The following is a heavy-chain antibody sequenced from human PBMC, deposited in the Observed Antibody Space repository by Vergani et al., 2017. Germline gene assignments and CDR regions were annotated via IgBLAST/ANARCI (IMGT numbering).Heavy chain of an antibody. CDR3: AREGFYDYVWGSYRLRGGYYFDY. CDR1: GYTFTSYA. V-gene: IGHV1-3*01. CDR2: INAGNGNT. J-gene: IGHJ4*02. D-gene: IGHD3-16*02. Sequence: QVQLVQSGAEVKKPGASVKVSCKASGYTFTSYAMHWVRQAPGQRLEWMGWINAGNGNTKYSQKFQGRVTITRDTSASTAYMELSSLRSEDTAVYYCAREGFYDYVWGSYRLRGGYYFDYWDRGTLVTVSS.